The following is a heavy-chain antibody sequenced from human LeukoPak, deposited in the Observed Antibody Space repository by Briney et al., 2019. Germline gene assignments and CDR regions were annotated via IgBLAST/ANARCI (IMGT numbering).Heavy chain of an antibody. V-gene: IGHV3-21*01. Sequence: GVSLRLSCAASGFTFRSYSMNWVRQAPGKGLEWVSSISSSSSYIYYADSVKGRFTISRDNAKNSLYLQMNSLRAEDTAVYYCARAEHYVVTAMLNGFDYWGQGTLVTASS. J-gene: IGHJ4*02. CDR2: ISSSSSYI. CDR1: GFTFRSYS. D-gene: IGHD5-18*01. CDR3: ARAEHYVVTAMLNGFDY.